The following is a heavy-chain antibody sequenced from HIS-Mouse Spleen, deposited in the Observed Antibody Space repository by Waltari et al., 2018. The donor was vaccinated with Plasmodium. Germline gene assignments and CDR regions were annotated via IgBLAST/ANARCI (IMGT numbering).Heavy chain of an antibody. CDR1: GFTFSSYG. CDR2: ISYDGSNK. CDR3: AKDHPGGQYSSGWYLLQH. Sequence: QVQLVESGGGVVQPGRSLRLSCAASGFTFSSYGMPWVRQAPGKGLEWVAVISYDGSNKYYADSVKGRFTISRDNSKNTLYLQMNSLRAEDTAVYYCAKDHPGGQYSSGWYLLQHWGQGTLVTVSS. V-gene: IGHV3-30*18. D-gene: IGHD6-19*01. J-gene: IGHJ1*01.